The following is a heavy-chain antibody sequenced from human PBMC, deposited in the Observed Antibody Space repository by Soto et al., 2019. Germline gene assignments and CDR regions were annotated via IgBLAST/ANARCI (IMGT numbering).Heavy chain of an antibody. CDR1: GDTFNFYS. V-gene: IGHV1-69*02. CDR2: VNPIVSMS. Sequence: QVQLVQSGAEVKRPGSSVKVSCKASGDTFNFYSINWVRQAPGLGLEWMGRVNPIVSMSNYAQKFQGRVTMTADKSTSTAYMELSSLRSEDTAIYYCAGSYGSGYRAFDYWGQGALVTVSS. J-gene: IGHJ4*02. CDR3: AGSYGSGYRAFDY. D-gene: IGHD3-10*01.